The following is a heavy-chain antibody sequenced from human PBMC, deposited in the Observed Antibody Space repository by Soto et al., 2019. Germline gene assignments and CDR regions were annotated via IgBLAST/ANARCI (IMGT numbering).Heavy chain of an antibody. J-gene: IGHJ6*02. CDR3: ATCQLGEYYYAMDM. CDR2: IYDSGNT. V-gene: IGHV4-4*02. Sequence: SETLSLTCGVSGDSITTYKWWTWVRQTPGRGLEWIGEIYDSGNTRYNPSLRSRVTISKDTSKNQLSLKLNSVTIADTAVYYCATCQLGEYYYAMDMWGQGTTVTVSS. D-gene: IGHD7-27*01. CDR1: GDSITTYKW.